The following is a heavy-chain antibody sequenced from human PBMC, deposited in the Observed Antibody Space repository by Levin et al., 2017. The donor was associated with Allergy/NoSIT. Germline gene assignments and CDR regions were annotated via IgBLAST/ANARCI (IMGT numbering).Heavy chain of an antibody. J-gene: IGHJ3*02. CDR3: ARTVRDGDPDAFDI. CDR1: GFTFSDYY. Sequence: GESLKISCAASGFTFSDYYMSWIRQAPGKGLEWLSYISSSNIYTNYADSVKGRFTISRDNARNSLYLQMDSLRAEHTAVYYCARTVRDGDPDAFDIWGQGTMVTVSS. CDR2: ISSSNIYT. V-gene: IGHV3-11*03.